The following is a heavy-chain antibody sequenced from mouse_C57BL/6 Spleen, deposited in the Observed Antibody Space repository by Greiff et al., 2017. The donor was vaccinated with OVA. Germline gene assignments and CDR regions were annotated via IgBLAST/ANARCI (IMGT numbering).Heavy chain of an antibody. CDR1: GFTFSDYG. Sequence: EVMLVESGGGLVKPGGSLKLSCAASGFTFSDYGMHWVRQAPEKGLEWVAYISSGSSTIYYADTVKGRFTISRDNAKNTLFLQMTSLRSEDTAIYYCARPDDYDAMDYWGQGTSVTVSS. CDR3: ARPDDYDAMDY. J-gene: IGHJ4*01. V-gene: IGHV5-17*01. CDR2: ISSGSSTI.